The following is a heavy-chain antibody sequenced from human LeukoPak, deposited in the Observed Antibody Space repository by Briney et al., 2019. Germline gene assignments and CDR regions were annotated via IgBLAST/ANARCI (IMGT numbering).Heavy chain of an antibody. Sequence: SETLSLTCAVSGGSISSGGYSWSWIRQPPGKGLEWIGYIYHSGSTYYNPSLKSRVTISVGRSKNQFSLKLSSVTAADTAVYYCARGTYGNFDYWGQGTLVTVSS. CDR3: ARGTYGNFDY. J-gene: IGHJ4*02. V-gene: IGHV4-30-2*01. CDR2: IYHSGST. D-gene: IGHD4-17*01. CDR1: GGSISSGGYS.